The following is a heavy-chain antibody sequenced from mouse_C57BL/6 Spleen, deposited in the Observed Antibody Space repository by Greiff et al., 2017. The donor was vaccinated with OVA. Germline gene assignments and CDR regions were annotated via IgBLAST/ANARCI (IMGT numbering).Heavy chain of an antibody. CDR2: INPSNGGT. D-gene: IGHD2-4*01. CDR1: GYTFTSYW. J-gene: IGHJ4*01. CDR3: ARSWIYYEYAYAMDY. Sequence: QVQLQQPGTELVKPGASVKLSCKASGYTFTSYWMHWVKQRPGQGLEWIGNINPSNGGTNYNEKFKSKATLTVDKSSSTAYMQISSLTSEDSAVYYCARSWIYYEYAYAMDYWGQGTSVTVSS. V-gene: IGHV1-53*01.